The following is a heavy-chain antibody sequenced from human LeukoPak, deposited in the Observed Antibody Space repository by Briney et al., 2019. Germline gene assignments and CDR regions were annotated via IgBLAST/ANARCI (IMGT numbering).Heavy chain of an antibody. CDR1: GYTFTSYY. J-gene: IGHJ6*02. Sequence: ASVKVSCKASGYTFTSYYMHWVRQAPGQGLEWMGIINPSGGSTSYAQKFQGRVTMTRDTSTGTVYMGLSSLRSEDTAVYYCARLLLQGYYYYGMDVWGQGTTVTVSS. V-gene: IGHV1-46*01. CDR2: INPSGGST. D-gene: IGHD3-22*01. CDR3: ARLLLQGYYYYGMDV.